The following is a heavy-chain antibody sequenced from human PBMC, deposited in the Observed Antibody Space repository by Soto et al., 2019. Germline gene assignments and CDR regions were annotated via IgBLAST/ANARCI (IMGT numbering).Heavy chain of an antibody. CDR1: GGSTSSYY. Sequence: QVQLQESGPGLVKPSETLSLTCSVSGGSTSSYYWSWIRQPPGKGLEWIGYIYYSGSTDYSPSLTRRVTMSIDTSQNQVSLKLTSVTTADTAVYYCAATLRYWGQGTLVTVSS. CDR2: IYYSGST. J-gene: IGHJ4*02. V-gene: IGHV4-59*01. CDR3: AATLRY.